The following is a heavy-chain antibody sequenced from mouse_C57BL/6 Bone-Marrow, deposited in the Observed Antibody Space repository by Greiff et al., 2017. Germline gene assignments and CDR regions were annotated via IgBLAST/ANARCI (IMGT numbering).Heavy chain of an antibody. CDR1: GYTFTSYW. J-gene: IGHJ3*01. V-gene: IGHV1-7*01. Sequence: QVHVKQPGAELAKPGASVKLSCKASGYTFTSYWMPWVKQRPGQGLEWIGYINPSSGYTKYNQKFKDKATLTVDTSSSTAYMQLSSLTYEDYAVYYCADLDSWFAYWGQGTLVTVSA. CDR3: ADLDSWFAY. CDR2: INPSSGYT.